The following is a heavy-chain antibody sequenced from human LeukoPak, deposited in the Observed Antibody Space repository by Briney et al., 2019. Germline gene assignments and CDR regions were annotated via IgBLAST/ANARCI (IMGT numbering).Heavy chain of an antibody. V-gene: IGHV3-21*01. CDR3: ARDQSGTTLHSGSYSYYFDY. D-gene: IGHD1-26*01. CDR2: ISSSSSYI. Sequence: GGSLRLSCAASGFTFSSYSVNWVRQAPGNGLEWVSSISSSSSYIYYADSVKGRFTISRDNAKNSLYLQMNSLRAEDTAVYYCARDQSGTTLHSGSYSYYFDYWGQGTLVTVSS. CDR1: GFTFSSYS. J-gene: IGHJ4*02.